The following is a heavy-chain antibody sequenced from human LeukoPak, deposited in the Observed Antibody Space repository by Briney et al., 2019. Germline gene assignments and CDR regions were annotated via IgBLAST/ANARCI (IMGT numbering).Heavy chain of an antibody. CDR2: MNPNSGNT. CDR3: ATQYSSGWYYNYYYGMDV. J-gene: IGHJ6*02. D-gene: IGHD6-19*01. CDR1: GYTFTSYD. Sequence: ASVKVSCKASGYTFTSYDINWVRQATGQGLEWMGWMNPNSGNTGYAQKFQGRVTITRNTSISTAYMELSSLRSEDTAVYYCATQYSSGWYYNYYYGMDVWGQGTTVTVSS. V-gene: IGHV1-8*01.